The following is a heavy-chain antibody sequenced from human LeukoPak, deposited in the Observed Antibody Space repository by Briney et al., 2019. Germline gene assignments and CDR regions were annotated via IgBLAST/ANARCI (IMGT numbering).Heavy chain of an antibody. Sequence: ASVKVSCKASGYTFTGYYMHWVRQAPGQGLEWMGGIIPIFGTANYAQKFQGRVTITADKSTSTAYMELSSLRSEDTAVYYCARLAVAGFTAYWGQGTLVTVSS. V-gene: IGHV1-69*06. D-gene: IGHD6-19*01. J-gene: IGHJ4*02. CDR1: GYTFTGYY. CDR3: ARLAVAGFTAY. CDR2: IIPIFGTA.